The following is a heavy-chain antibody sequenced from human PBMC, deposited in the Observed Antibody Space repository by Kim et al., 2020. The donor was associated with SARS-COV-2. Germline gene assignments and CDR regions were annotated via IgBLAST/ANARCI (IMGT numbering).Heavy chain of an antibody. J-gene: IGHJ4*02. D-gene: IGHD2-2*02. Sequence: LKSRVTISVDTSKNQFSLKLSSVTAADTAVYYCARARYCSSTSCYTEFDYWGQGTLVTVSS. CDR3: ARARYCSSTSCYTEFDY. V-gene: IGHV4-34*01.